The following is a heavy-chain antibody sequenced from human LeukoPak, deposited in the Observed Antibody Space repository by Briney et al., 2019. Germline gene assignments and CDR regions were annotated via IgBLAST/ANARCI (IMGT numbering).Heavy chain of an antibody. CDR2: ISSDGTTT. CDR3: VCIPVGF. J-gene: IGHJ4*02. D-gene: IGHD2-8*02. Sequence: GGSLRLSCAASGFTFSNYWMDWVRQAPGKGLVWVSRISSDGTTTNYADSVKGRFTISRDNAKNTLYLQMNSLGAEDTAIYFCVCIPVGFWGQGPLVTVSS. V-gene: IGHV3-74*01. CDR1: GFTFSNYW.